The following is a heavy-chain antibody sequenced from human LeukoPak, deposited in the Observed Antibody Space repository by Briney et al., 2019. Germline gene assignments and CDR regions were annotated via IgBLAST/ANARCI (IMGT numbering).Heavy chain of an antibody. Sequence: SETLSLTCTVSGGSISGSSYYWGWIRQPPGKGLEWIGSIYYSGSTYYNPSLKSRITISVDTSKNQFSLKLNSVTATDTAAYYCARHYGPWGQGTLVTVSS. V-gene: IGHV4-39*01. CDR1: GGSISGSSYY. CDR2: IYYSGST. D-gene: IGHD3-10*01. CDR3: ARHYGP. J-gene: IGHJ4*02.